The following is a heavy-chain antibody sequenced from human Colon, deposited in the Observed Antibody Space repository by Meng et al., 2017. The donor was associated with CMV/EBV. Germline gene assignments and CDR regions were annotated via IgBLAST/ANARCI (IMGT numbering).Heavy chain of an antibody. Sequence: GESLKISCAVSGFTVSGNHLNWVRQAPGKGLEWVSTIYHDGVTAYADSVKGRFTVSRDTSKNTVYLQMNSLRAEDTAVYYCYGAGGYSYWGQGTVVTVS. V-gene: IGHV3-53*01. D-gene: IGHD4/OR15-4a*01. CDR3: YGAGGYSY. CDR2: IYHDGVT. CDR1: GFTVSGNH. J-gene: IGHJ4*02.